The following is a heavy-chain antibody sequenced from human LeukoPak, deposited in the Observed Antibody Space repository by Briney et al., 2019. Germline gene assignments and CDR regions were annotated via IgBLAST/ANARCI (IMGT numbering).Heavy chain of an antibody. V-gene: IGHV3-66*01. Sequence: PGGSLRLSCAASGFTVSSTYLTWVRQAPGKGLEWLSVIYSGVYTYYADSVKGRFFISRDISENMVYLQMNSLSVEDTAVYFCARGRPAHYFDSWGPGTLVTVS. CDR3: ARGRPAHYFDS. CDR2: IYSGVYT. J-gene: IGHJ4*02. D-gene: IGHD6-6*01. CDR1: GFTVSSTY.